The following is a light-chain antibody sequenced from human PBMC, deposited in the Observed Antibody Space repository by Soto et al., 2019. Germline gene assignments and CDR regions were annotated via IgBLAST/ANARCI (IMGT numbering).Light chain of an antibody. CDR2: EVS. Sequence: QSALTQPASVSGSPGQSITISCTGTSSDVGGYNYVSWYQQHPGKAPKLMIYEVSNRPSGVSNRFSGSKSGNTASLTISGLQAEDEAGYYCSSYTSSSTRVFGGAT. CDR1: SSDVGGYNY. V-gene: IGLV2-14*01. J-gene: IGLJ3*02. CDR3: SSYTSSSTRV.